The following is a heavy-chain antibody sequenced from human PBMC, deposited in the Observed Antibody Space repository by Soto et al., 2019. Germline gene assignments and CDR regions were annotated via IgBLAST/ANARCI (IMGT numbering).Heavy chain of an antibody. Sequence: PSETLSLTCAVSGGSISTSNWWSWVRQPPGKGLEWIGEVYRTGSTNYNPSLESRVIVSVNKSKNQFSLKLSSVTAADTAVYYCARGEMYYYDSSGYPGDYWGQGTLVTVSS. CDR1: GGSISTSNW. D-gene: IGHD3-22*01. CDR3: ARGEMYYYDSSGYPGDY. V-gene: IGHV4-4*02. CDR2: VYRTGST. J-gene: IGHJ4*02.